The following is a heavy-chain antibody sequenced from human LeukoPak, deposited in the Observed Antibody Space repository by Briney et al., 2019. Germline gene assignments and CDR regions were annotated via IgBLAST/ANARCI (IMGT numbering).Heavy chain of an antibody. Sequence: ASVKVSCKASGYTFTGYYMHWVRQAPGQGLEWMGWINPNSGGTNYAQKFQGRVTMTRDTSISTAYMELSRLRSDDTAVYYCARDQASSSAYYYYYYYMDVWGKGTTVTVSS. CDR2: INPNSGGT. CDR1: GYTFTGYY. J-gene: IGHJ6*03. V-gene: IGHV1-2*02. CDR3: ARDQASSSAYYYYYYYMDV. D-gene: IGHD6-6*01.